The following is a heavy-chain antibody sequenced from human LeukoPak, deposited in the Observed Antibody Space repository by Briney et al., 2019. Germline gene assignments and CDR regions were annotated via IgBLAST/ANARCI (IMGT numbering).Heavy chain of an antibody. D-gene: IGHD3-22*01. CDR2: ISSSGSTI. CDR1: GFTFSSYE. J-gene: IGHJ3*02. Sequence: GGSLRLSCAASGFTFSSYEMNWVRQAPGKGLEWVSYISSSGSTIYYADSVKGRFTISRDNSKNTLYLQMNSLRAEDTAVYYCARDRPMIVVADAFDIWGQGTMVTVSS. CDR3: ARDRPMIVVADAFDI. V-gene: IGHV3-48*03.